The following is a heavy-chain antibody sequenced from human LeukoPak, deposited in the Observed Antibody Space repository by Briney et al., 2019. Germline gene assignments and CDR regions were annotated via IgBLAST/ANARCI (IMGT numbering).Heavy chain of an antibody. D-gene: IGHD3-10*01. V-gene: IGHV3-7*01. CDR2: IKQDGSEK. CDR1: GFTFSSYW. J-gene: IGHJ5*02. CDR3: ARVQRFGELLFDP. Sequence: GGSLRLSCAASGFTFSSYWMSWVRQAPGKGLEWVANIKQDGSEKYYVDSVKGRFTISRDDAKNSLYLQMNSLRAEDTAVYYCARVQRFGELLFDPWGQGTLVTVSS.